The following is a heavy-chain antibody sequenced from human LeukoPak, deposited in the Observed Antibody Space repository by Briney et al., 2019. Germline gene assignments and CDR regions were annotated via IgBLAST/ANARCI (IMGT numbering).Heavy chain of an antibody. Sequence: SVKVSFKASGGTFNSYAISWVGQAPGQGRGWMGGIIPMFGTANYEQKFHVRVTITTDESTSTAYLQLSSLRSEDTAVYYCARDALQRDLNYYDSSGYYDYWGQGTLVTVSS. J-gene: IGHJ4*02. V-gene: IGHV1-69*05. CDR3: ARDALQRDLNYYDSSGYYDY. D-gene: IGHD3-22*01. CDR1: GGTFNSYA. CDR2: IIPMFGTA.